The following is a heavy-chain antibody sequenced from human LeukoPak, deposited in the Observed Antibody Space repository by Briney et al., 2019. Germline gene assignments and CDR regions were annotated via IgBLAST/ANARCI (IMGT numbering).Heavy chain of an antibody. Sequence: GGSLRLSCAASGFSFSSFGMHWVRQAPGKGLEWLAVISYDGSNKYYADSVKGRFTISRDNSKNTLFLQMNRLRPDDTAVYYCAKDSSFGSGSYYNTETWGQGTMVTVSS. J-gene: IGHJ3*01. CDR3: AKDSSFGSGSYYNTET. V-gene: IGHV3-30*18. CDR1: GFSFSSFG. D-gene: IGHD3-10*01. CDR2: ISYDGSNK.